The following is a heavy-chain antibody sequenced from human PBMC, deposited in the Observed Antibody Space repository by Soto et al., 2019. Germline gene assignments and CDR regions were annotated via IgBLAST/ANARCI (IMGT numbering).Heavy chain of an antibody. CDR3: ASTYYYDSSGYSPPNY. V-gene: IGHV3-33*01. D-gene: IGHD3-22*01. CDR2: IWYDGSNK. J-gene: IGHJ4*02. CDR1: GFTFSSYG. Sequence: GGSLRLSCAASGFTFSSYGMHWVRQAPGKGLEWVAVIWYDGSNKYYADSVKGRFTISRDNSKNTLYLQMNSLRAEDTAVYYCASTYYYDSSGYSPPNYWGQGTLVTVS.